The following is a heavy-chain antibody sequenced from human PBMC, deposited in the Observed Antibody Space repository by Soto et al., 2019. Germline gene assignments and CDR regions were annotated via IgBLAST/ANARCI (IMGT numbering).Heavy chain of an antibody. J-gene: IGHJ4*02. CDR3: ARTSRFDC. Sequence: QVQLQQWGAGLLKPSETLSLTCAVYCGSFSGYYWSWIRQPPGKGLEWIGEINHSGSTNYNPSLXCXVXXSVDTSKNQFSLKLSSVTAADTAVYYCARTSRFDCWGQGTLVTVSS. D-gene: IGHD6-6*01. V-gene: IGHV4-34*01. CDR2: INHSGST. CDR1: CGSFSGYY.